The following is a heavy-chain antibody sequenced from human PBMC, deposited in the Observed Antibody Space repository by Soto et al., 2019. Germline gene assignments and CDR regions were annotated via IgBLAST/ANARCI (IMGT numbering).Heavy chain of an antibody. J-gene: IGHJ6*02. V-gene: IGHV3-21*01. Sequence: EVQLVESGGGLVKPGGSLRLSCAASGFTFSSYNMNWVRQAPGKGLEWVSSISYSTTYIYYADSVQGRFTISRDNAKNSLYLQMNSLRADDTAVYYCAKDLSPYCTNGVCPLRHYYYYGMDVWGQGTTVTVSS. CDR2: ISYSTTYI. CDR3: AKDLSPYCTNGVCPLRHYYYYGMDV. D-gene: IGHD2-8*01. CDR1: GFTFSSYN.